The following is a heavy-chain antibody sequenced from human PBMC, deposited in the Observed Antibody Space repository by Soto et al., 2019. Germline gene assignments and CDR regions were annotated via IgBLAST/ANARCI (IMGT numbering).Heavy chain of an antibody. CDR3: ARDRGGSYYYNSGMAG. J-gene: IGHJ6*02. Sequence: GRSMRVCWGVSEGTRGGHGWLLVHQAPGKGLEWVAVISYDGSNKYYADSVKGRFTISRDNSKNTLYLQMNSLRAEDTAVYDCARDRGGSYYYNSGMAGRGQGTTVTVSS. V-gene: IGHV3-30-3*01. D-gene: IGHD1-26*01. CDR1: EGTRGGHG. CDR2: ISYDGSNK.